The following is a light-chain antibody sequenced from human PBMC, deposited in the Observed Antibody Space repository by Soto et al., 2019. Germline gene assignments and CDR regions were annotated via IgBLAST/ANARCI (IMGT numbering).Light chain of an antibody. CDR3: LLSFSGVRV. Sequence: QAVVIQEPSQTVSPGGTVTLTCGSSSGAVTSGLYPYWFQQKPGQAPRTLIYDTTIKQSWTPARFSGSLVGGKAALTLSGAQPEDEADYYCLLSFSGVRVFGGGTKLTVL. J-gene: IGLJ2*01. CDR2: DTT. V-gene: IGLV7-46*01. CDR1: SGAVTSGLY.